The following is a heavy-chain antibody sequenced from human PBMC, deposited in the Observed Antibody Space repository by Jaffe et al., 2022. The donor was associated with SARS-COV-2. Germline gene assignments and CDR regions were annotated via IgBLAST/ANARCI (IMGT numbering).Heavy chain of an antibody. CDR3: AKDWIYSSGSGTPYYYYYYGMDV. V-gene: IGHV3-23*01. D-gene: IGHD6-19*01. CDR1: GFTFSSYA. CDR2: ISGSGGST. Sequence: EVQLLESGGGLVQPGGSLRLSCAASGFTFSSYAMSWVRQAPGKGLEWVSAISGSGGSTYYADSVKGRFTISRDNSKNTLYLQMNSLRAEDTAVYYCAKDWIYSSGSGTPYYYYYYGMDVWGQGTTVTVSS. J-gene: IGHJ6*02.